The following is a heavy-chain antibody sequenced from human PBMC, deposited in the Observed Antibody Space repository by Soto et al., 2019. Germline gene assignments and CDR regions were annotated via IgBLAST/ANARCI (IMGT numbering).Heavy chain of an antibody. J-gene: IGHJ4*02. CDR3: ARGSLGSGFYD. D-gene: IGHD6-19*01. V-gene: IGHV3-53*01. CDR1: GFSVSRNY. CDR2: IVTGGET. Sequence: EVQLVESGGGLIQPGDSLRLSCAVSGFSVSRNYMGWVRQAPVKGLEWVSSIVTGGETFYADSVKGRFTFSRDTSKNTLYLQMNSMTVDDTALYYCARGSLGSGFYDWGQGTLVTVSP.